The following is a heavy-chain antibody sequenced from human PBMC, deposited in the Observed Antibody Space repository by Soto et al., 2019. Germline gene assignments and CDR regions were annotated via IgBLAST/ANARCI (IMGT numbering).Heavy chain of an antibody. J-gene: IGHJ6*02. CDR1: GYSFTRYR. CDR3: ARSSYGNYYYYGMDV. CDR2: IYPGDSDP. Sequence: VESPMISCQGSGYSFTRYRIGWVRQTPGKGLEWMGIIYPGDSDPRLSPSSQGQVTISADKSISTASLQWSSLKAPDTALYYCARSSYGNYYYYGMDVWGQGTTVTVSS. D-gene: IGHD5-18*01. V-gene: IGHV5-51*01.